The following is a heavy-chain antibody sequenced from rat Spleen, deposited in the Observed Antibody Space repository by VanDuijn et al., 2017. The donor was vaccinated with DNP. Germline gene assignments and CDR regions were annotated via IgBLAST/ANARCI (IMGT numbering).Heavy chain of an antibody. J-gene: IGHJ1*01. Sequence: QVQLKESGPSLVQSSQTLSLTCTVSGFSLTNYGVSWVRQAPGKGLQWIGEIWSGGGTDYNSAIKSRLSISRDTSKSQVFLKMNSLQTEDTAMYFCVKMYYSGPYWYFDFWGPGTMVTVSS. D-gene: IGHD1-1*01. CDR2: IWSGGGT. CDR1: GFSLTNYG. CDR3: VKMYYSGPYWYFDF. V-gene: IGHV2-16*01.